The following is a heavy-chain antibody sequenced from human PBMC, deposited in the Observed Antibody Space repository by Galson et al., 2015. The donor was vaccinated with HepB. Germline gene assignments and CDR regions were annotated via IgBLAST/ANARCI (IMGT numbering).Heavy chain of an antibody. CDR2: ISWNSGYI. CDR3: AKDSGSDPTVTINY. CDR1: GFTFDDYA. Sequence: SLRLSCAASGFTFDDYAMHWVRQAPGRGLEWVSGISWNSGYIAYADSVKGRFTISRDNTKKSLYLQMNSLRAEDTAFYYCAKDSGSDPTVTINYWGQGTLVTVSS. J-gene: IGHJ4*02. D-gene: IGHD4-17*01. V-gene: IGHV3-9*01.